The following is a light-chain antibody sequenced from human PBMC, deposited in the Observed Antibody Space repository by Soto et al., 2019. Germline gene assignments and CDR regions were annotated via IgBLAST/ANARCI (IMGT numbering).Light chain of an antibody. J-gene: IGLJ1*01. CDR1: SSDVGGYKY. CDR2: DVS. Sequence: QSVLTQPRSVSGSPGQSVTISCTGTSSDVGGYKYVSWYQQHPGKAPKLMIYDVSERPSGVPDRFSGSKSGNTASLTISGLQAEDDADYYCCSSAGGGTYVFGTGTKVTVL. CDR3: CSSAGGGTYV. V-gene: IGLV2-11*01.